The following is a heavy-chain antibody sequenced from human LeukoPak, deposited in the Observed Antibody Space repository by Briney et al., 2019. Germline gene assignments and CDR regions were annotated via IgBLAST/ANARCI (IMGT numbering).Heavy chain of an antibody. Sequence: PSETLSLTCAVYGGSFSGYYWGWIRQPPGKGLEWIGEINHSGSTNYNPSLKSRVTISVDTSKNQFSLKLSSVTAADTAVYYCARLRRPITMVRGVKNGYYFDYWGQGTLVTVSS. CDR3: ARLRRPITMVRGVKNGYYFDY. CDR2: INHSGST. D-gene: IGHD3-10*01. J-gene: IGHJ4*02. V-gene: IGHV4-34*01. CDR1: GGSFSGYY.